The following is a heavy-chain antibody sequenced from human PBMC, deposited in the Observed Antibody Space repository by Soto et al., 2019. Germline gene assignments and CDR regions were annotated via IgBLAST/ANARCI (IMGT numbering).Heavy chain of an antibody. CDR1: GGSISSYY. CDR3: ERVYYDILTVFDP. D-gene: IGHD3-9*01. CDR2: IYYSGST. V-gene: IGHV4-59*01. J-gene: IGHJ5*02. Sequence: SETLSLTCTVSGGSISSYYWSWIRQPPGKGLEWIGYIYYSGSTNYNPSLKSRVTISVDTSKNQFSLKLSSVTAADTAVYYCERVYYDILTVFDPWGQGALVTVSS.